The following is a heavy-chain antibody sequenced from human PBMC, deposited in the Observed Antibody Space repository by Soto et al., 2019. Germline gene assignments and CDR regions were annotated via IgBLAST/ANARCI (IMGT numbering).Heavy chain of an antibody. J-gene: IGHJ3*02. D-gene: IGHD1-26*01. Sequence: VQLVQSGAQVKRPGASVTVSCRASGYTFTSYSLHWVRQAPGRRLEWMGWIHAGNGYTKYSQSFQGRVTITRDPSATTVNMDLSSLRSEDTAVYYCARVQYSGVDLRLAVDIWCKGTMVTVSS. CDR1: GYTFTSYS. V-gene: IGHV1-3*01. CDR3: ARVQYSGVDLRLAVDI. CDR2: IHAGNGYT.